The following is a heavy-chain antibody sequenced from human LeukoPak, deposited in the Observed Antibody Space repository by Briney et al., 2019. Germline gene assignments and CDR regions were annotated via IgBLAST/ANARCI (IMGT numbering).Heavy chain of an antibody. CDR1: GFTFSRYW. CDR2: INSDGSTT. V-gene: IGHV3-74*01. Sequence: PGGSLRLSCVASGFTFSRYWMHWVRQAPGKGLVWVSRINSDGSTTIYADSVKGRFTISRDNSKNSLYLQMNSLRTEDTALYYCAKDTGGYCSGGSCYSGGAFDIWGQGTMVTVSS. CDR3: AKDTGGYCSGGSCYSGGAFDI. D-gene: IGHD2-15*01. J-gene: IGHJ3*02.